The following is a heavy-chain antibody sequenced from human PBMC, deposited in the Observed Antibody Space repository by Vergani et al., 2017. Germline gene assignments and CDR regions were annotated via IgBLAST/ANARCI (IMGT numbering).Heavy chain of an antibody. V-gene: IGHV4-31*03. J-gene: IGHJ5*02. CDR1: GGSISSGGYY. D-gene: IGHD3-10*01. Sequence: QVQLQESGPGLVKPSQTLSLTCTVSGGSISSGGYYWSWIRQHPGKGLEWIGYIYYSGSTYYNPSLKSRVTISVDTSKNQFSLKLRSVTAADTAVYYCARAILSPKVRGVKGRWFDPWGQGTLVTVSS. CDR3: ARAILSPKVRGVKGRWFDP. CDR2: IYYSGST.